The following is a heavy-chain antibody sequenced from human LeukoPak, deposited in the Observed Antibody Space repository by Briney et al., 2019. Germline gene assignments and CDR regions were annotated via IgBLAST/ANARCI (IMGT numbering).Heavy chain of an antibody. J-gene: IGHJ4*02. CDR2: IKQDGSEK. CDR1: GFTFNNYG. CDR3: ADLELAAAPGWN. D-gene: IGHD6-13*01. V-gene: IGHV3-7*01. Sequence: GGSLRLSCGASGFTFNNYGMNWVRQAPGKGLEWVANIKQDGSEKYYVDSVKGRFTISRDNAKNSLYLQMNSLRAEDTAVYYCADLELAAAPGWNWGQGTLVTVSS.